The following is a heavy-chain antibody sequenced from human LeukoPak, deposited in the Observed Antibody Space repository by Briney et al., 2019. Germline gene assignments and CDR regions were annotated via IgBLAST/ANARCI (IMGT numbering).Heavy chain of an antibody. CDR3: ARDSSSPNWLYYYYYGMDV. CDR2: IYTSGST. Sequence: SETLSLTCTVSGGSISSYYWSWIRQPAGKGLEWIGRIYTSGSTNYNPSLKSRVTMSVDTSKNQFSLKLSSVTAADTAAYYCARDSSSPNWLYYYYYGMDVWGQGTTVTVSS. CDR1: GGSISSYY. D-gene: IGHD7-27*01. J-gene: IGHJ6*02. V-gene: IGHV4-4*07.